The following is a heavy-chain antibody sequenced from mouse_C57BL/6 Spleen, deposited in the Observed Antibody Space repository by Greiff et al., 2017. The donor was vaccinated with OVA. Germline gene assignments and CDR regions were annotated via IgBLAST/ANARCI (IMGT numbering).Heavy chain of an antibody. CDR1: GFNIKDYY. CDR3: AISLITTVVANYAMDY. J-gene: IGHJ4*01. V-gene: IGHV14-2*01. D-gene: IGHD1-1*01. CDR2: IDTEDGET. Sequence: VQLQQSGAELVKPGASVKLSCTASGFNIKDYYMHWVKQRTEQGLEWIGRIDTEDGETKYAPKFQGKATITEDTSSNTAYLQLSSLTSEDTAVYYCAISLITTVVANYAMDYWGQGTSVTVSS.